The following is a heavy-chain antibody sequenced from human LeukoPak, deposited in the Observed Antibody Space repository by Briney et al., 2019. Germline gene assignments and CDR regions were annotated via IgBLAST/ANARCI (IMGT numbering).Heavy chain of an antibody. J-gene: IGHJ5*02. V-gene: IGHV3-11*01. CDR1: GFTFSDYY. CDR2: ISSSGSTI. D-gene: IGHD3-3*01. Sequence: GGSLRLSCAASGFTFSDYYMSWIRQAPGKGLEWVSYISSSGSTIYYADSVKGRFTISRDNAKNSLNLQMNSLRAEDTAVYYCARDTHHYDFWSGYYNWFDPWGQGTLVTVSS. CDR3: ARDTHHYDFWSGYYNWFDP.